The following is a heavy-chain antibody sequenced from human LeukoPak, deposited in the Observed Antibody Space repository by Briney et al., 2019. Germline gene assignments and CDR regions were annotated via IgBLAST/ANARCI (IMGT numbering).Heavy chain of an antibody. Sequence: GGSLRLSCAAYGFTFSAYTFNWVRQAPGKGLEWVSYIRSSGSTTYYADSVKGRFTISRHNSKNTLYLQMNSLRAEDTAVYYCARGQGGAAAGTKDHYYYGMDVWGQGTTVTVSS. J-gene: IGHJ6*02. D-gene: IGHD6-13*01. CDR3: ARGQGGAAAGTKDHYYYGMDV. CDR1: GFTFSAYT. CDR2: IRSSGSTT. V-gene: IGHV3-48*01.